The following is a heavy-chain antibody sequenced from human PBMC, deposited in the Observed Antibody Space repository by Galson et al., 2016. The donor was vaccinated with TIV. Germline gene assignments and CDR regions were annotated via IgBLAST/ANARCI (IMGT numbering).Heavy chain of an antibody. CDR1: GFSVNYKH. D-gene: IGHD4-17*01. CDR2: LYSSDTT. CDR3: AREGRGGAYPNNFDY. J-gene: IGHJ4*02. Sequence: SLRLSCAASGFSVNYKHMIWVRQTPGKGLGWISLLYSSDTTNYADSVKGRFTVSRDNPKNTVYLQMNSLRAEDTAVYYCAREGRGGAYPNNFDYWGRGTLVTVSS. V-gene: IGHV3-53*01.